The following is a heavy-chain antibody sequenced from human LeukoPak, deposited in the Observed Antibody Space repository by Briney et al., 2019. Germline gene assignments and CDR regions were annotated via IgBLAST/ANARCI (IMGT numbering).Heavy chain of an antibody. CDR1: GASISSGAFY. J-gene: IGHJ4*02. CDR3: ARDRTGYFFDD. CDR2: IYSSGTS. Sequence: SETLSLTCTVSGASISSGAFYWSWIRQHPGKGLEWIGYIYSSGTSYYNPSLKSRVIISLDTSKNQFSLKLTSVTAADTAVYFCARDRTGYFFDDWGQGTLVTVSS. V-gene: IGHV4-31*03.